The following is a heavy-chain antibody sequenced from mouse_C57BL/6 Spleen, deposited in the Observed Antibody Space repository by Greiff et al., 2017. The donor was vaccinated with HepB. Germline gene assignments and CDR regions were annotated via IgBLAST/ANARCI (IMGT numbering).Heavy chain of an antibody. V-gene: IGHV3-6*01. CDR1: GYSITSGYY. CDR3: AREMGGFAY. CDR2: ISYDGSN. Sequence: EVQRVESGPGLVKPSQSLSLTCSVTGYSITSGYYWNWIRQFPGNKLEWMGYISYDGSNKYNPSLKNRISITRDTSKNQFFLKLNSVTTEDTATYYCAREMGGFAYWGQGTLVTVSA. J-gene: IGHJ3*01. D-gene: IGHD2-3*01.